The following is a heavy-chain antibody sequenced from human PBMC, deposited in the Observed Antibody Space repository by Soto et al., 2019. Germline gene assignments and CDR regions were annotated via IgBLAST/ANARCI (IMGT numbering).Heavy chain of an antibody. CDR1: GFSLTTSGVG. CDR3: ARSQSKGVSGPYFDY. Sequence: QITLKESGPPLMKPTQTLTLTCTFSGFSLTTSGVGVGWIRQPPGKALEWLALIYWDDDKRYSPSLNSRLTITMDTSKNQVVLTMTNMDPVDTATYYCARSQSKGVSGPYFDYWGQGTLVTVSS. V-gene: IGHV2-5*02. D-gene: IGHD3-3*01. CDR2: IYWDDDK. J-gene: IGHJ4*02.